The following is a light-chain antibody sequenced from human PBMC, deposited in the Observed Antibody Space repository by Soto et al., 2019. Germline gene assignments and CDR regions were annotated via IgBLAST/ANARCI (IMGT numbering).Light chain of an antibody. CDR1: SSDVGIYNY. CDR3: NSYAGRNKFGMI. Sequence: QSALTQPPSASGSPGQSVTISCTGTSSDVGIYNYVSWYQQHPGKAPKLMIYEVNKRPSGVPDRFSGSKSGNTASLTVSGLQAEDEADYYCNSYAGRNKFGMIFGGGSKLIFL. J-gene: IGLJ2*01. V-gene: IGLV2-8*01. CDR2: EVN.